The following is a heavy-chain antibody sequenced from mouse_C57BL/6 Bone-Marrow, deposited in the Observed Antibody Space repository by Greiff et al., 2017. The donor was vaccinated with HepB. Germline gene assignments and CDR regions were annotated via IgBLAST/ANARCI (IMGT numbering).Heavy chain of an antibody. Sequence: EVKLVESGAELVKPGASVKLSCTASGFNIKDYYMHWVKQRTEQGLEWIGRIDPEDGETKYAPKFQGKATITADTSSNTAYLQLSSLTSEDTAVYYCASRGEHGSTFDYWGQGTTLTVSS. CDR1: GFNIKDYY. D-gene: IGHD1-1*01. CDR2: IDPEDGET. J-gene: IGHJ2*01. V-gene: IGHV14-2*01. CDR3: ASRGEHGSTFDY.